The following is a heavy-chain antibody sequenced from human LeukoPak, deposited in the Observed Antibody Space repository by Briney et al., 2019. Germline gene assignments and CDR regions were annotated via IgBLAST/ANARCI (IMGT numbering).Heavy chain of an antibody. CDR3: ARDRGPRTGFMVREAYDY. CDR2: INTDGSIT. D-gene: IGHD3-10*01. J-gene: IGHJ4*02. Sequence: GGSLRLSCAASGFTFSDYWIHWVRQAPGKGLVWVSRINTDGSITNYADSVKGRFSISRDNAKNTLYLQMSSLRAEDTAAYYCARDRGPRTGFMVREAYDYWGQGTLVTVSS. V-gene: IGHV3-74*01. CDR1: GFTFSDYW.